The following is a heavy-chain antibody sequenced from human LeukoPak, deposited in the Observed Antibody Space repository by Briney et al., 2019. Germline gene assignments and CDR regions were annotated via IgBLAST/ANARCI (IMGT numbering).Heavy chain of an antibody. CDR3: VSFYETY. V-gene: IGHV3-74*01. D-gene: IGHD2/OR15-2a*01. CDR2: INSDGSWT. J-gene: IGHJ4*02. CDR1: GRYW. Sequence: GGSLRLSRAASGRYWMHWVRQAPGKALVWVSHINSDGSWTSYADSVKGRFTISKDNAKNTVYLQMSNLRVEDTAVYYCVSFYETYWGRGTLVTVSS.